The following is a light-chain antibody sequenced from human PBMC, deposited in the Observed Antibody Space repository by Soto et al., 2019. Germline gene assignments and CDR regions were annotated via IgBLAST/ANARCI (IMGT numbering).Light chain of an antibody. CDR1: QSITNW. Sequence: DIQMTQSPSTLSASVGDRVTITCRASQSITNWLAWYQQKPGKAPNLLIYKASNLEGGVPSRFSGSGSGTEFTLTISSVQPDDFATYYCQYWSDYSWTFGQGTKVEIK. CDR2: KAS. J-gene: IGKJ1*01. V-gene: IGKV1-5*03. CDR3: QYWSDYSWT.